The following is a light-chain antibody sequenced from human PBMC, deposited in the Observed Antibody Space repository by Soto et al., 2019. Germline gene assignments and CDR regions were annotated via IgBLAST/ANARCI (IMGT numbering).Light chain of an antibody. CDR1: QSIGGS. CDR3: QQHESYPWT. CDR2: KAS. V-gene: IGKV1-5*03. J-gene: IGKJ1*01. Sequence: DIQMTQSPSTLSASVGDRVTITCRASQSIGGSLAWYQQKPGKAPNFLIYKASSLQSGVPSRFSGSVSGTEFTLTISSLQPDDFAIYYCQQHESYPWTVGQGTKVEIK.